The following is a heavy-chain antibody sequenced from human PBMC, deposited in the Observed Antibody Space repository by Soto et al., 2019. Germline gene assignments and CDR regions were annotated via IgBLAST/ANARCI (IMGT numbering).Heavy chain of an antibody. V-gene: IGHV4-34*01. CDR3: ARSRGYRSGSYPVAY. Sequence: QVQLQQWGAGLLKPSETLSLTCAVYGGSFSGYYWSWIRQPPGKGLEWIGEINHSGSTNYNPSLKSRVTISVDTSKNQFSLKLSSVTAADTAVYYCARSRGYRSGSYPVAYWGQGTVVTVSS. CDR2: INHSGST. D-gene: IGHD3-10*01. J-gene: IGHJ4*02. CDR1: GGSFSGYY.